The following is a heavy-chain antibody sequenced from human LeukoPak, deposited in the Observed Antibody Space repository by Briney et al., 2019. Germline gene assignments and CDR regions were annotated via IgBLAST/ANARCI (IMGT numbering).Heavy chain of an antibody. Sequence: ASVKVSCKTSGGTFNNSAISWVRQAPGQGLDWLGGIIHLFGTAGYAKKFQGRVTITKDESTRTVYLELTSLTSDDTAVYYCARDVHGDYGSGWFDPWGQGTLVSVSS. CDR1: GGTFNNSA. D-gene: IGHD4-17*01. J-gene: IGHJ5*02. CDR2: IIHLFGTA. CDR3: ARDVHGDYGSGWFDP. V-gene: IGHV1-69*05.